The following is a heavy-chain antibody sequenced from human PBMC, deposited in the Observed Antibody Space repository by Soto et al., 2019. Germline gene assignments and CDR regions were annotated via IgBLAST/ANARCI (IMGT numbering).Heavy chain of an antibody. CDR2: IYYSGST. Sequence: PSETLSLTCTVSGGSISSYYWSWIRQPPGKGLEWIGYIYYSGSTNYNPSLKSRVTISVDTSKNQFSLKLSSATAADTAVYYCARLYGLDAFDIWGQGTMVTVSS. CDR1: GGSISSYY. V-gene: IGHV4-59*08. D-gene: IGHD3-16*02. J-gene: IGHJ3*02. CDR3: ARLYGLDAFDI.